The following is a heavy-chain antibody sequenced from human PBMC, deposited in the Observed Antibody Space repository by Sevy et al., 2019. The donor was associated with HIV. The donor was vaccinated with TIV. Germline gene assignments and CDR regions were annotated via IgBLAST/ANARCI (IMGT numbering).Heavy chain of an antibody. Sequence: GGSLRLSCTASGFTFGDYAMSWFRQAPGKGLEWVGFIRSKAYGGTSEYAASVKGRFTFSRDDSKGIAYLQMNSLKTEDTAVYYCTRGPRRSGYDPSYYYYMDVWGIGTTVTVSS. CDR3: TRGPRRSGYDPSYYYYMDV. CDR1: GFTFGDYA. V-gene: IGHV3-49*03. J-gene: IGHJ6*03. D-gene: IGHD3-3*01. CDR2: IRSKAYGGTS.